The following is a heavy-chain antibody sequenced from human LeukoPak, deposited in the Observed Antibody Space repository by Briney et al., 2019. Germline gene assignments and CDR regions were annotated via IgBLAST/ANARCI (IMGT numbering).Heavy chain of an antibody. Sequence: GRSLRLSCAASGFTFDDYAMHWVRQVPGKGLEWVSGISWNSGGIGYADSVKGRFTISRDNAKNSLYLQMNSLRPEDTALYYCAKEGARLGTAVSGPFDYWGQGTLVTVSS. CDR3: AKEGARLGTAVSGPFDY. D-gene: IGHD6-13*01. CDR1: GFTFDDYA. CDR2: ISWNSGGI. V-gene: IGHV3-9*01. J-gene: IGHJ4*02.